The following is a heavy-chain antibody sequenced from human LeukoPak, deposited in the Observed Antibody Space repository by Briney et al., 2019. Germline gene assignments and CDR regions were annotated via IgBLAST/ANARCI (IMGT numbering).Heavy chain of an antibody. V-gene: IGHV4-59*01. J-gene: IGHJ4*02. CDR3: AREDRIAWGFDY. CDR1: GVSISSYY. D-gene: IGHD3-16*01. Sequence: SETLSLTCTVSGVSISSYYWSWIRQPPGKGLEWIGYIYYSGSTNYNPSLKSRVTISVDTSKNQFSLKLSSVTAADTAVYYCAREDRIAWGFDYWGQGTLVTVSS. CDR2: IYYSGST.